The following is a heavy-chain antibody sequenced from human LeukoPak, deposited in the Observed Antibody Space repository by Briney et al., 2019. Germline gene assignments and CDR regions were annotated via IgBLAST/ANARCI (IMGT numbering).Heavy chain of an antibody. D-gene: IGHD2-15*01. CDR3: ARRTPDLGYCSGGSCYSPWFDP. Sequence: PSETLTLTCTVSGGSISSSSYYWGWIRQPPGTGLEWIGSIYTSGSTNYIPSLKSRVTMSVDTSKNQFSLKLSSVTAADTAVYYCARRTPDLGYCSGGSCYSPWFDPWGQGTLVTVSS. CDR1: GGSISSSSYY. J-gene: IGHJ5*02. V-gene: IGHV4-39*07. CDR2: IYTSGST.